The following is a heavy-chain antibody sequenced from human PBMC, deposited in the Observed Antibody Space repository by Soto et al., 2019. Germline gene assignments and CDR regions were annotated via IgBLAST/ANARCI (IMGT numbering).Heavy chain of an antibody. D-gene: IGHD6-19*01. CDR3: AKGKTSGWYYFDS. Sequence: PGGSLRLSCAASGFTFSNYAMSWVRQAPGKGLEWVSGISASGRGTYYADSVKDRFTISRDSSKNTLYLQMNSLRAEDTAMYYCAKGKTSGWYYFDSWGQGTQVTVSS. CDR2: ISASGRGT. CDR1: GFTFSNYA. J-gene: IGHJ4*02. V-gene: IGHV3-23*01.